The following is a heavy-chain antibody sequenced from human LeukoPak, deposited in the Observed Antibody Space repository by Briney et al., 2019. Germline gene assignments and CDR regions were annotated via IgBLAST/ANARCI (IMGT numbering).Heavy chain of an antibody. V-gene: IGHV3-66*01. CDR3: ARDPPAVAANTYG. CDR1: GFTVSNNY. D-gene: IGHD6-6*01. J-gene: IGHJ4*02. Sequence: GGSLRLSCAASGFTVSNNYMRWVRQAPGKGLEWVSLIYSGCATFYADAVKGRFTISRDGSKNTLYLQMNSLRAEDTAVYYCARDPPAVAANTYGWGQGTLVTVYS. CDR2: IYSGCAT.